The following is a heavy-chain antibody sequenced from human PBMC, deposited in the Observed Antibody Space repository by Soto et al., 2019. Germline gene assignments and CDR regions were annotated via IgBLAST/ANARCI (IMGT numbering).Heavy chain of an antibody. D-gene: IGHD3-3*01. CDR3: ATEGWRYYDFWSGYSDY. V-gene: IGHV3-7*01. Sequence: EVQLVESGGGLVQPGGSLRLSCAASGFTFSSYWMSWVRQAPGKGLEWVANIKEDGSDMYYVDSVKGRFTISRDNAKNSLYLQMNSLRAEDTAVYYCATEGWRYYDFWSGYSDYWGQGTLVTVSS. CDR1: GFTFSSYW. CDR2: IKEDGSDM. J-gene: IGHJ4*02.